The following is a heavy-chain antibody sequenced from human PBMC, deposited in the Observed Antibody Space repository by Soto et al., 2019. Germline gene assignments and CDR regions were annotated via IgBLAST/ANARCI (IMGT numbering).Heavy chain of an antibody. CDR3: AKELYSSGGLNCFAY. CDR1: GFSFSTTG. CDR2: ISHDGGAV. V-gene: IGHV3-30*18. J-gene: IGHJ4*02. Sequence: QVQLVESGGGVVQPGRSLRLSCAASGFSFSTTGMHWVRQAPCKGLEWVAMISHDGGAVHFADSVKGRFSISRDDSTNPLYQRNNRSRCEDTGVYYWAKELYSSGGLNCFAYWGRGSLFTVSS. D-gene: IGHD6-19*01.